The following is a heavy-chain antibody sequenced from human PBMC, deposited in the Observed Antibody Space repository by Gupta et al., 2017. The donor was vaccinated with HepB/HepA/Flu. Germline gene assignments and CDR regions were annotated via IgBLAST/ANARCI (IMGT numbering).Heavy chain of an antibody. J-gene: IGHJ4*02. V-gene: IGHV3-7*01. CDR2: IKQDGREK. Sequence: EVQLVESGGGLVQPGGSLRLSCAASGFTFSSYWMSWVRQAPGKGLEWVANIKQDGREKYYVDAGKGRFTISRDNAKNSLYLQMNSLRAEDTAVYYCARDYGHFDYWGQGTLVTVSS. CDR1: GFTFSSYW. D-gene: IGHD3-10*01. CDR3: ARDYGHFDY.